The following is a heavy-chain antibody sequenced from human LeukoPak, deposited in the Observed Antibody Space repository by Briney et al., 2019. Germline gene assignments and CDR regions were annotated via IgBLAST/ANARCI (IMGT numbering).Heavy chain of an antibody. CDR2: IYHSVST. CDR1: GYSISSGYY. CDR3: ARVYCSGGSCYYFDY. Sequence: SETLSLTCTVSGYSISSGYYWGWIRQPPGKGLEWIGSIYHSVSTYYNPSLKSRVTISVDTSKNQLSLKLSSVTAADTAVYYCARVYCSGGSCYYFDYWGQGTLVTVSS. V-gene: IGHV4-38-2*02. J-gene: IGHJ4*02. D-gene: IGHD2-15*01.